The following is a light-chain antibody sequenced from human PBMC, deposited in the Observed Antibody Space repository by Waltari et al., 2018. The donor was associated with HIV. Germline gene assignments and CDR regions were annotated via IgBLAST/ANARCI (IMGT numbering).Light chain of an antibody. J-gene: IGKJ1*01. CDR2: GAS. CDR3: QQYNKWPPT. V-gene: IGKV3-15*01. CDR1: QSFSSN. Sequence: DIQMTQSPSSLSASVGDRVTITCRASQSFSSNLAWYQQKPGQAPRLLIYGASTRATGIPARFSGSGSGTEFTLTISSLQSEDFAVYYCQQYNKWPPTFGQGTKVEIK.